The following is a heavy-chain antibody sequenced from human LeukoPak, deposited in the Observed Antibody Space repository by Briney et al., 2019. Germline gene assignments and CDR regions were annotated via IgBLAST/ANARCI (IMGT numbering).Heavy chain of an antibody. CDR1: GFTFSSYG. J-gene: IGHJ4*02. CDR3: CMGDSSGYNDY. V-gene: IGHV3-33*01. D-gene: IGHD3-22*01. CDR2: IWYDGSNK. Sequence: GGSLRLSCAASGFTFSSYGMPWVRQAPGKGLEWVAVIWYDGSNKYYADSVKGRFTISRDNSKNTLYLQMNSLRAEDTAVYYCCMGDSSGYNDYWGQGTLVTVTS.